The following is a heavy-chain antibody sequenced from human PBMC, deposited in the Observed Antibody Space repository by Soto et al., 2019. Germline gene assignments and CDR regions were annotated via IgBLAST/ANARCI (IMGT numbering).Heavy chain of an antibody. Sequence: GGSLRLSCAASGFTFDDYGMIWVRQAPVNGLEFVSGINCNFGSTGFADSVKGRFTISRYSAKNSLYLQMNSLRAEDTALYYCAXEVSHITILGVVGIGDYWGQGTMVTVSS. V-gene: IGHV3-20*04. CDR1: GFTFDDYG. CDR2: INCNFGST. J-gene: IGHJ4*02. CDR3: AXEVSHITILGVVGIGDY. D-gene: IGHD3-3*01.